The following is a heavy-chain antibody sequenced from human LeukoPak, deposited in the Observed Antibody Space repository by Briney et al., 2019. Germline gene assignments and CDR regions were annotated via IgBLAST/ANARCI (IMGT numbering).Heavy chain of an antibody. CDR1: GYSISSGYY. V-gene: IGHV4-38-2*01. Sequence: PSETLSLTCAVSGYSISSGYYWGWIRRPPGKGLEWIGSIYHSGSTYYNPSLKRRVTISINTSKNQFSLKLSSVTAADTAVHYCARSNYDFWSGYLNWFDPWGQGILVTVSS. CDR2: IYHSGST. CDR3: ARSNYDFWSGYLNWFDP. D-gene: IGHD3-3*01. J-gene: IGHJ5*02.